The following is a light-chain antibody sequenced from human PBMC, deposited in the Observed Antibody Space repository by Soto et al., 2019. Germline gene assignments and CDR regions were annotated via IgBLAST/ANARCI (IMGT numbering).Light chain of an antibody. CDR3: QQYNNWPPQYT. J-gene: IGKJ2*01. V-gene: IGKV3-15*01. CDR1: QSVSSN. CDR2: GAS. Sequence: EIVMTQSPATLSVSPGXRATLSCRASQSVSSNLAWYQQKPGQAPRLLIYGASTRATGIPARFSGSGSGTEFTLTISSLQSEDFAVYYCQQYNNWPPQYTFGQGT.